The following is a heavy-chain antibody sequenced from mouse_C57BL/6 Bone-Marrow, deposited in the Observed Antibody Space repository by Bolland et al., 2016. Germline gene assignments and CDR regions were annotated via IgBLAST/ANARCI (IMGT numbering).Heavy chain of an antibody. CDR2: DSET. D-gene: IGHD3-2*02. V-gene: IGHV1-52*01. CDR3: ARDSSGWFAY. J-gene: IGHJ3*01. Sequence: DSETHYNQKFKDKATLTVDKSSSTAYMQLSSLTSEYSAVYYCARDSSGWFAYWGQGTLV.